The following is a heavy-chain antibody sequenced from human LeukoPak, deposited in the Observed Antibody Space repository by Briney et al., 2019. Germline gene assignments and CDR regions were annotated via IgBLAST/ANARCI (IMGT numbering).Heavy chain of an antibody. CDR1: GFTFDDYG. CDR2: INWNGSGA. J-gene: IGHJ6*03. V-gene: IGHV3-20*04. CDR3: ARDQWLAHYYYMDV. D-gene: IGHD6-19*01. Sequence: PGGSLRLSCAASGFTFDDYGMSWVRQAPGKGLEWVSGINWNGSGAGYADSVKGRFTISRDNAKNSLYLQMNSLRAEDTAVYYCARDQWLAHYYYMDVWGKGTTVTVSS.